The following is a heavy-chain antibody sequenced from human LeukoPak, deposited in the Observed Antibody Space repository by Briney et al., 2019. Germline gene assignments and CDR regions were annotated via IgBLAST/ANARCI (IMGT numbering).Heavy chain of an antibody. J-gene: IGHJ5*02. D-gene: IGHD2-2*01. CDR2: INPNSGGT. V-gene: IGHV1-2*02. Sequence: GASVKVSCKASGYTFTGYYMHWVRQAPGQGLEWMGWINPNSGGTNYAQKFQGRVTMTRDTSISTAYMELSRLRSDDTAVYYCATQPTYCSSTSCVPWGQGTLVTVSS. CDR3: ATQPTYCSSTSCVP. CDR1: GYTFTGYY.